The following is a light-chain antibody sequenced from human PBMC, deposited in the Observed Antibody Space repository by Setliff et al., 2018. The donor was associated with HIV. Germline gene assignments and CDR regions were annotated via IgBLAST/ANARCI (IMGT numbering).Light chain of an antibody. CDR2: DVT. CDR3: YSYVAGSTYV. CDR1: SSDVGGYNY. J-gene: IGLJ1*01. V-gene: IGLV2-23*02. Sequence: QSALTQPASVSGSPGQSITISCTGTSSDVGGYNYVSWYQQYPGKAPKFMIYDVTKRPSGVSDRFSGSKSGNTASLTISGLQAEDEADYFCYSYVAGSTYVFGTGTKVTVL.